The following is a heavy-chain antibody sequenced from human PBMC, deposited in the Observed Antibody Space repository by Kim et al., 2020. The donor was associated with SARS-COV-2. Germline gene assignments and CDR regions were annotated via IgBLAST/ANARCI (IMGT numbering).Heavy chain of an antibody. CDR3: AGLIQGDGSGSYYYYYYGMDV. J-gene: IGHJ6*02. D-gene: IGHD3-10*01. Sequence: SETLSLTCTVSGGSISSSSYYWGWIRQPPGKGLEWIGSIYYSGSTYYNPSLKSRVTISVDTSKNQFSLKLSSVTAADTAVYYCAGLIQGDGSGSYYYYYYGMDVWGQGTTVTVSS. CDR1: GGSISSSSYY. V-gene: IGHV4-39*01. CDR2: IYYSGST.